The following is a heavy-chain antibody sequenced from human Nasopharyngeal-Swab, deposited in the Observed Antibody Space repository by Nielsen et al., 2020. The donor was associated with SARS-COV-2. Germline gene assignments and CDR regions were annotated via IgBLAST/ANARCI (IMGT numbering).Heavy chain of an antibody. J-gene: IGHJ4*02. CDR1: GFTLSTYG. CDR3: ARLCCGNSVYRPFDY. Sequence: GGSLRLSCAASGFTLSTYGMTWVRQAPGKGLEWVASIKQDGSETYYVDSVKGRFNISRDNAKNSLYLQMNSVRAGDTAVYYCARLCCGNSVYRPFDYRGQGAPVTVSS. V-gene: IGHV3-7*01. CDR2: IKQDGSET. D-gene: IGHD5/OR15-5a*01.